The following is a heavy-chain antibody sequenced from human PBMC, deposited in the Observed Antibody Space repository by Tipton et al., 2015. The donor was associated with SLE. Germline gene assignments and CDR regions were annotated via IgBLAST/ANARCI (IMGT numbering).Heavy chain of an antibody. CDR2: IYYSGSP. V-gene: IGHV4-39*07. Sequence: TLSLTCTVSGGSISSSSYYWGWIRQPPGKGLAWIGGIYYSGSPYYNPSLKSRVTMSVDTSKNQFSLTLSSVTAADTAVYYCARATVTRDTFDIWGQGTMVTVSS. J-gene: IGHJ3*02. CDR1: GGSISSSSYY. D-gene: IGHD4-17*01. CDR3: ARATVTRDTFDI.